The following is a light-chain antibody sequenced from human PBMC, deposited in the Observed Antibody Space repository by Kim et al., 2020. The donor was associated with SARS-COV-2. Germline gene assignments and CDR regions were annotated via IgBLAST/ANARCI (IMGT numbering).Light chain of an antibody. CDR2: GAS. V-gene: IGKV3-15*01. CDR3: QQYNNWPYT. CDR1: QSVSNN. Sequence: SESPGERATLSCRARQSVSNNLAWYQQKPGQAPRLLIYGASTRATGIPARFSGSGSGTEFTLTISSLQSEDFAVYYCQQYNNWPYTFGQGTKLEI. J-gene: IGKJ2*01.